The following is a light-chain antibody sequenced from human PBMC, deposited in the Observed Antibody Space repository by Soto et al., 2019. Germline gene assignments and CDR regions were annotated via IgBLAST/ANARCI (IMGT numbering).Light chain of an antibody. V-gene: IGKV1-39*01. Sequence: DIQSTQYPSSLSAAIGYRAITTCRTSQSVSTFLNWYRHKPGEAPRLLIYTASTLHGGVPSRFSGSGSGTEFTLTISSLQPEDFATYYCKESYSSPLTIGTGTKVDIK. CDR2: TAS. CDR1: QSVSTF. CDR3: KESYSSPLT. J-gene: IGKJ3*01.